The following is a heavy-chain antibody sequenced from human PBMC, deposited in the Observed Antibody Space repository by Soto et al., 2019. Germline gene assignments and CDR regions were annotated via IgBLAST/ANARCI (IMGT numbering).Heavy chain of an antibody. CDR2: INHSGST. D-gene: IGHD2-21*02. CDR1: GGSFSGYY. J-gene: IGHJ4*02. Sequence: LSLTCAVYGGSFSGYYWNWIRQPPGKGLEWIGEINHSGSTRYNPSLKSRVTISLDTSKNQCSLKLNSVTAADTAVFYCARGPPVTPPYYFDYWGQGTLVTVS. V-gene: IGHV4-34*01. CDR3: ARGPPVTPPYYFDY.